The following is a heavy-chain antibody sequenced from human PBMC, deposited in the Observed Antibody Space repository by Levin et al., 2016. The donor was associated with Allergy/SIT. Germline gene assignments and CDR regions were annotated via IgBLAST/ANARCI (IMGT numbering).Heavy chain of an antibody. D-gene: IGHD3-10*01. CDR2: IIPIFGTA. CDR3: ASHCPRGVCDFDY. V-gene: IGHV1-69*13. CDR1: GGTFSSYA. Sequence: SVKVSCKASGGTFSSYAISWVRQAPGQGLEWMGGIIPIFGTANYAQKFQGRVTITADESTSTAYMELSSLRSEDTAVYYCASHCPRGVCDFDYWGQGTLVTVSS. J-gene: IGHJ4*02.